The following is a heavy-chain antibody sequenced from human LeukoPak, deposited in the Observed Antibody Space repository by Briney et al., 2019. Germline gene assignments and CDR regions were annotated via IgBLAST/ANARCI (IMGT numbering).Heavy chain of an antibody. Sequence: PSETLSLTCTVSGGSISTTTYYWDWIRQPPGKGLEWIGSIYGSTYYNPSLKSRVTTSVDTSKNQFSLKLNSVTAADTAVYYCARTRMDFDSWGQGILVTVSS. CDR1: GGSISTTTYY. CDR2: IYGST. CDR3: ARTRMDFDS. J-gene: IGHJ4*02. V-gene: IGHV4-39*01. D-gene: IGHD1-14*01.